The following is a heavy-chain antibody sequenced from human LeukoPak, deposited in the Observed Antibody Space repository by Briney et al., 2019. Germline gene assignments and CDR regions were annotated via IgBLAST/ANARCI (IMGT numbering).Heavy chain of an antibody. CDR1: GGTFSSYA. V-gene: IGHV1-69*01. Sequence: GASVKVSCKASGGTFSSYAISWVRQAPGQGLEWMGGIIPIFGTANYAQKFQGRVTITADESTSTAYMELSSLRSEDTAVYYCARGSSPWDVRDKAALDPWGQGTLVTVSS. CDR3: ARGSSPWDVRDKAALDP. CDR2: IIPIFGTA. D-gene: IGHD5-24*01. J-gene: IGHJ5*02.